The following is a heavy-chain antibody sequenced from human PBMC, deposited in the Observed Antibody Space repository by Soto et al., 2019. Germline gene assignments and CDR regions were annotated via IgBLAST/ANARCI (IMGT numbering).Heavy chain of an antibody. V-gene: IGHV4-34*01. D-gene: IGHD2-2*01. CDR1: GGSFSGYY. J-gene: IGHJ5*02. Sequence: SETLSLTCAVYGGSFSGYYWSWIRQPPGKGLEWIGEINHSGSTNYNPSLKSRVTISVDTPKNQFSLKLSSVTAADTAVYYCASLGPAANNNWFDPWGQGTLVTVSS. CDR3: ASLGPAANNNWFDP. CDR2: INHSGST.